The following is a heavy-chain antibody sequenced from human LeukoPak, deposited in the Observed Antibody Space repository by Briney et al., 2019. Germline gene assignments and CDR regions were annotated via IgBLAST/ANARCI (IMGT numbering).Heavy chain of an antibody. Sequence: GGSLRLSCAASGFTFSNYHMHWLRQAPGKGLEWVAVISYDGTNKYYADSVKGRFTISRDNSKSTLYLQMSSLRAEDTAVYYCAKENDFVYWGQGTLVTVSS. CDR3: AKENDFVY. CDR1: GFTFSNYH. CDR2: ISYDGTNK. D-gene: IGHD3-3*01. V-gene: IGHV3-30*18. J-gene: IGHJ4*02.